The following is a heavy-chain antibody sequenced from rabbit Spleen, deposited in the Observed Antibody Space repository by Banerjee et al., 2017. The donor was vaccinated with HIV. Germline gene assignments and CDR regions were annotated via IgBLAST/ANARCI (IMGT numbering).Heavy chain of an antibody. D-gene: IGHD8-1*01. CDR2: IDLVFGIT. J-gene: IGHJ6*01. Sequence: QEQLVESGGGLIQPGGSLKLSCKASGFDFSSYGVSWVRQAPGKGLEWIGYIDLVFGITYYANWVNGRFSISRENAQNTVFLQMTSLTAADTATYFCARDKYGGSSYYDFWGQGTLVTVS. CDR3: ARDKYGGSSYYDF. V-gene: IGHV1S47*01. CDR1: GFDFSSYG.